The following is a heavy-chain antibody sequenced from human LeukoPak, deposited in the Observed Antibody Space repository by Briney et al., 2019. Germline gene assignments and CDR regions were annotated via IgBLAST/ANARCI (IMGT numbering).Heavy chain of an antibody. CDR3: ARGGYSYGWEYYFDY. J-gene: IGHJ4*02. D-gene: IGHD5-18*01. Sequence: ASVKVSCKASGYTFTSYGISWVRQAPGQGLEWMGWISAYNGNTNYAQKFQGRVSITRDASASTAYMELSSLRPEDTAVYYCARGGYSYGWEYYFDYWGQGTLVTVSS. CDR1: GYTFTSYG. V-gene: IGHV1-18*01. CDR2: ISAYNGNT.